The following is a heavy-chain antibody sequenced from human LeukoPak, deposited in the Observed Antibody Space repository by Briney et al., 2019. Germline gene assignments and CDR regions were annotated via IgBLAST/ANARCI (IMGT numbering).Heavy chain of an antibody. CDR1: GGSISSYY. V-gene: IGHV4-59*01. CDR3: AGTRNSVFDY. CDR2: IYYSGST. D-gene: IGHD1-1*01. J-gene: IGHJ4*02. Sequence: TETLSLTCTVSGGSISSYYWSWIRQPPGKGLEWIGYIYYSGSTNYNPSLKSRVTISVDTSKNQFSLKLSSVTAADTAVYYCAGTRNSVFDYWGQGTLVTVSS.